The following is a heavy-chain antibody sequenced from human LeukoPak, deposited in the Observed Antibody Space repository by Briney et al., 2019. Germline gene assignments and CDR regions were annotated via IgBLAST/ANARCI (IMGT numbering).Heavy chain of an antibody. D-gene: IGHD3-22*01. CDR2: ISGSGGIT. J-gene: IGHJ4*02. CDR3: AKDRSRYDSSAYDFDY. CDR1: GFTFSRYA. V-gene: IGHV3-23*01. Sequence: PGGSLRLSCAASGFTFSRYAMSWVRQAPGKGLEWVSSISGSGGITYHADSLKGRFTISRDNSKNTLFLQMNSLRAEDTAVYYCAKDRSRYDSSAYDFDYWGQGTLVTVSS.